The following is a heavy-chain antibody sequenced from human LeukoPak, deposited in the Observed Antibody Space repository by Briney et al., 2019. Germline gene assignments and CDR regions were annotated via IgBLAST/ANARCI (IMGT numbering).Heavy chain of an antibody. D-gene: IGHD6-13*01. CDR1: GDSLNRGSYY. Sequence: SETLSLTCSVSGDSLNRGSYYWNWIWQPAGKGLEWLGRISASGNTNYNPSLKSRVTISVDASKNQFSLRLTSVTAADTAVYYCARDRPGGSSLDYWGQGTLVTVSS. CDR3: ARDRPGGSSLDY. J-gene: IGHJ4*02. V-gene: IGHV4-61*10. CDR2: ISASGNT.